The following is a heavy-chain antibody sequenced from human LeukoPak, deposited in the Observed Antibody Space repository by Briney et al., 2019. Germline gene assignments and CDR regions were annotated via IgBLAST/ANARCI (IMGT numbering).Heavy chain of an antibody. CDR1: GYTFTSYY. CDR2: INPSGGST. D-gene: IGHD2-8*01. J-gene: IGHJ4*02. V-gene: IGHV1-46*01. Sequence: ASVKVSCKASGYTFTSYYMHWVRQAPGQGLEWMGIINPSGGSTSYAQKFQGRVTMTRGMSTSTVYMELSSLRSEDTAVYYCAREMVCTNGVCYGGPFDYWGQGTLVTVSS. CDR3: AREMVCTNGVCYGGPFDY.